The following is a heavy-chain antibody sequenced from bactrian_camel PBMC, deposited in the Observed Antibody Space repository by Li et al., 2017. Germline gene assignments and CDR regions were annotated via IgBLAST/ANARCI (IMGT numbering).Heavy chain of an antibody. CDR1: GYTNSAYC. J-gene: IGHJ4*01. V-gene: IGHV3S1*01. CDR3: AARIRGPVSTLEALLDVSQYQY. D-gene: IGHD1*01. Sequence: HVQLVESGGGSVQAGGSLRLSCAAASGYTNSAYCMGWFRQVPGREREGVAAVYTSGGVAYYADDSVQDRFRVSQDKAENMLYLQMNRLAPEDTAIYYCAARIRGPVSTLEALLDVSQYQYWGQGTQVTVS. CDR2: VYTSGGVA.